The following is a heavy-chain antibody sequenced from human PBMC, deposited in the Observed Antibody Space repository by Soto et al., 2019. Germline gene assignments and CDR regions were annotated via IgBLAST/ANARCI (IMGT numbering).Heavy chain of an antibody. CDR1: GFTFSSYG. CDR2: ISDDGSNK. CDR3: ANNRDHYYSMDV. Sequence: QVQLLESGGGVVQPGSSLRLSCAASGFTFSSYGMHWFRQAPGKGLEWVAGISDDGSNKYYADSVKGRFTISRDNSKNKLYLQMNSLRAEDKAEYYCANNRDHYYSMDVWGQGTTVTVS. J-gene: IGHJ6*02. V-gene: IGHV3-30*18.